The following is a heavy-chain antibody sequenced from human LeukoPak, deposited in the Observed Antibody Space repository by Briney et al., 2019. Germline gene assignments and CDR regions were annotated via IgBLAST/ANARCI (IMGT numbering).Heavy chain of an antibody. J-gene: IGHJ4*02. D-gene: IGHD7-27*01. CDR2: INPSGGST. V-gene: IGHV1-46*01. CDR3: ASSTNWGREGFDY. Sequence: ASVKVSCKASGYTFTSYYMHWVRQAPGQGLEWMGIINPSGGSTSYAQKFQGRVTMTRDTSISTAYMELSRLRSDDTAVYYCASSTNWGREGFDYWGQGTLVTVSS. CDR1: GYTFTSYY.